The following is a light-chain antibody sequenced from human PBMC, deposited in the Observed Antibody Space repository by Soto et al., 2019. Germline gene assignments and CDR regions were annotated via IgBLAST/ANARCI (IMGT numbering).Light chain of an antibody. CDR2: EAS. J-gene: IGKJ1*01. Sequence: DIQMTQSPSTLSASVGDRVTITCRASQSISDSLAWYQQKPGKDPKHLIYEASSLKSGVPSRFSGSRSGTESTLSISTLQSDDFATYYCQQDNGYWTFGQGTKVEIK. CDR3: QQDNGYWT. CDR1: QSISDS. V-gene: IGKV1-5*03.